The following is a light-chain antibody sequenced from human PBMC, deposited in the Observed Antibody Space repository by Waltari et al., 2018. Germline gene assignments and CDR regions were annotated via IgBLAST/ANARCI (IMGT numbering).Light chain of an antibody. Sequence: SSELTQDPAVSVALGQTVRITCQGDSRSRYSATWYQQKPGQAPVFVIYGKVNRPSGIPDRFSGSRSGNTAYLTISGAQAEDEGDYYCSSRDSSGNQVVFGGGTTLTVL. CDR2: GKV. J-gene: IGLJ2*01. CDR3: SSRDSSGNQVV. CDR1: SRSRYS. V-gene: IGLV3-19*01.